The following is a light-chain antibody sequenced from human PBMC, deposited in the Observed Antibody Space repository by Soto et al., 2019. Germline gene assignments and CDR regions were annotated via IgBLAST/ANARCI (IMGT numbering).Light chain of an antibody. Sequence: EIVMTQSQATLTVSSGERDTPSCRSSQSMCNNLAWYQQKPGQAPRLLIYHASARATGIPARFSGSGSGTEFTLTISRLQSEDFAVYYCQQYSDWPLTFGGGTKVEI. CDR3: QQYSDWPLT. J-gene: IGKJ4*01. CDR2: HAS. V-gene: IGKV3D-15*01. CDR1: QSMCNN.